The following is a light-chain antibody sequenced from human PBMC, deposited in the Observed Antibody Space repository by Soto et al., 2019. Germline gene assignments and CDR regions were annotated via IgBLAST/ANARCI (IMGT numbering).Light chain of an antibody. Sequence: IVFAQFSGPLSLSPRERATLSCRASQSVGSNYLDWYQQKPGQAPRLLIYESSNRATGIAARFSGSGSGTEFTLTISSLQSEDFAVYYCQQYNNWPRTFGQGTKVDIK. J-gene: IGKJ1*01. CDR1: QSVGSN. CDR2: ESS. V-gene: IGKV3D-15*01. CDR3: QQYNNWPRT.